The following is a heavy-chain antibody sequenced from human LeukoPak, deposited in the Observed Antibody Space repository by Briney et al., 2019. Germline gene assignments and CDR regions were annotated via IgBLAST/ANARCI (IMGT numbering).Heavy chain of an antibody. Sequence: GESLKISCKGSGYSFTNYWIAWVRQMCGKGLEWMGIIYPGDSDTRYSPSFQGQVTISVDKSISTAYLQWSSLKASDTAMYYCARVWENSGSYYYYWGQGTLVTVSS. D-gene: IGHD1-26*01. CDR3: ARVWENSGSYYYY. V-gene: IGHV5-51*01. J-gene: IGHJ4*02. CDR2: IYPGDSDT. CDR1: GYSFTNYW.